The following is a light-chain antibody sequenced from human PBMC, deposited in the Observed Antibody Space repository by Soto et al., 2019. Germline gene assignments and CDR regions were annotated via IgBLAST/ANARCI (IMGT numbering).Light chain of an antibody. V-gene: IGKV1-39*01. Sequence: DIQMTQSPSSLSASVGDRVTSTCRASQSISSYLNWYQQKPGKAPKLLIYAASSLQSGVPSRFSGRGSGTDFTLTISSLQTEDFATYYCQQSYSTPRTFGQGTKVEIK. CDR1: QSISSY. J-gene: IGKJ1*01. CDR3: QQSYSTPRT. CDR2: AAS.